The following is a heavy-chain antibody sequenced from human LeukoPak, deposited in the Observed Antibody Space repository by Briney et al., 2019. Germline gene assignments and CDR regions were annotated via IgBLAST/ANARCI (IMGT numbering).Heavy chain of an antibody. Sequence: SETLSLXCTVSGGSISSSSYYWGWIRQPPGKGLEWIGSIYYSGITYYNPSLKSRVTISVDTSKNQFSLRLNSVSAADTAVYYCASRSYDANGFYYDYWGQGILVTVSS. V-gene: IGHV4-39*01. CDR1: GGSISSSSYY. D-gene: IGHD2-8*01. CDR3: ASRSYDANGFYYDY. J-gene: IGHJ4*02. CDR2: IYYSGIT.